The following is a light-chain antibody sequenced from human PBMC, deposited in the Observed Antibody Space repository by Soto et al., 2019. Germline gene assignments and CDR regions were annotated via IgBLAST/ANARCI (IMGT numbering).Light chain of an antibody. J-gene: IGLJ1*01. Sequence: QSALTQPASVSGSPGQSITISCTGTSSDVGGYNFVSWYQQHPDKAPKLMIYDVTNRPSGVSNRFSGSKSGNTASLTISGLQAEDEADYYCSSYTSINTYVFGTGTKVTGL. CDR2: DVT. V-gene: IGLV2-14*01. CDR3: SSYTSINTYV. CDR1: SSDVGGYNF.